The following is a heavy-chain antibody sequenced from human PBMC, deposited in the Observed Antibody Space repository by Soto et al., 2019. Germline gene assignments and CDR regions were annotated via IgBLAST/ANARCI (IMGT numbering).Heavy chain of an antibody. V-gene: IGHV4-30-2*01. CDR1: GGSISSGGYS. Sequence: SETLSLTCAVSGGSISSGGYSWSWIRQPPGKGLEWIGYIYHSGSTYYNPSLKSRVTISVDRSKNQFSLKLSSVTAADTAVYYCARATYYYDSSGYSSYFDYWGQGTLVTVSS. CDR3: ARATYYYDSSGYSSYFDY. J-gene: IGHJ4*02. D-gene: IGHD3-22*01. CDR2: IYHSGST.